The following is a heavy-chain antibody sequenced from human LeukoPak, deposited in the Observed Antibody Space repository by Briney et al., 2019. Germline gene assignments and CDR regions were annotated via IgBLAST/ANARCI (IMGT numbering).Heavy chain of an antibody. Sequence: PSGTLSLTCAVSGGSFSNSKWWSWVRQPPGKGLEWIGEIYHSGTTNYNPSLKSRVTISLDKSKNQFSLKLSSVTAADTAIYYCASAIGYCSSSSCSQIDYWGQGTLVTVSS. J-gene: IGHJ4*02. CDR2: IYHSGTT. D-gene: IGHD2-2*01. CDR3: ASAIGYCSSSSCSQIDY. V-gene: IGHV4-4*02. CDR1: GGSFSNSKW.